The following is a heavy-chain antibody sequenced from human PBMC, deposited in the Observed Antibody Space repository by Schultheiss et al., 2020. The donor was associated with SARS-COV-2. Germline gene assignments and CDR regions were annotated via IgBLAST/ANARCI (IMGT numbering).Heavy chain of an antibody. CDR3: ARESLGIAAAGTDY. CDR2: ISGSGGST. D-gene: IGHD6-13*01. Sequence: GESLKISCAASGFTFSSYAMSWVRQAPGKGLEWVSAISGSGGSTYYADSVKGRFTISRDNSKNTLYLQMNSLRAEDTAVYYCARESLGIAAAGTDYWGQGTLVTVSS. CDR1: GFTFSSYA. V-gene: IGHV3-23*01. J-gene: IGHJ4*02.